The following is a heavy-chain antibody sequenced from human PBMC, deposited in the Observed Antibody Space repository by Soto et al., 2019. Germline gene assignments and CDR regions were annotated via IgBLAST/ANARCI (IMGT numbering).Heavy chain of an antibody. Sequence: GGSLRLSCAASGFTFSSYGMHWGRQAPGTGLERVAVISYDRTKKHQADPEKGLLTISKDNSKNMLDLQMHSLRAEDTAVYYCAKVRGEYQLLSDLFDPGGRGTLVTVS. J-gene: IGHJ5*02. CDR3: AKVRGEYQLLSDLFDP. CDR2: ISYDRTKK. D-gene: IGHD2-2*01. CDR1: GFTFSSYG. V-gene: IGHV3-30*18.